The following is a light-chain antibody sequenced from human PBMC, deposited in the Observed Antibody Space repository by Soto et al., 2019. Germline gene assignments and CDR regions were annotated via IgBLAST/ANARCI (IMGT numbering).Light chain of an antibody. CDR3: QQYNSYSWT. Sequence: DIQMTQSPSTLSASVGDRVTVTCRASQSIRSWLAWYQQKPGKAPKLLIYKASILGSGVPSRCSGSGCGTEFTLTISSLQPDDVATYYCQQYNSYSWTFGQGTKVEIK. V-gene: IGKV1-5*03. CDR2: KAS. J-gene: IGKJ1*01. CDR1: QSIRSW.